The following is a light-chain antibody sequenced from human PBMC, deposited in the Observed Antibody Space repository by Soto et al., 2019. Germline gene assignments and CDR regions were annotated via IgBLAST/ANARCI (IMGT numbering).Light chain of an antibody. CDR2: EVN. CDR1: SSDIGGYNF. V-gene: IGLV2-8*01. Sequence: QSVLTQPPSASGSPGQSVTISCTGTSSDIGGYNFVSWYQQHPGKAPKLMIDEVNKRPSGVPDRFSGSKSGNTASLTVSGLQAEDEADYYCSSCAGRNNLVFGGGTKLTVL. CDR3: SSCAGRNNLV. J-gene: IGLJ2*01.